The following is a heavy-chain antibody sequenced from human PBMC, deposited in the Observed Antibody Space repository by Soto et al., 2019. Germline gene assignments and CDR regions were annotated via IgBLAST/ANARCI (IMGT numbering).Heavy chain of an antibody. J-gene: IGHJ4*02. CDR2: ISFSGAT. V-gene: IGHV4-59*01. D-gene: IGHD2-15*01. CDR1: GVSITSYF. Sequence: SETLSLTCTVSGVSITSYFWSWIRQTPGKGLDWIGSISFSGATYSNPSLKGRAALSVDTSENHLSLTLNSVTSADTAVYFCARVLRDAKTGYFDCGGQENQLTVSS. CDR3: ARVLRDAKTGYFDC.